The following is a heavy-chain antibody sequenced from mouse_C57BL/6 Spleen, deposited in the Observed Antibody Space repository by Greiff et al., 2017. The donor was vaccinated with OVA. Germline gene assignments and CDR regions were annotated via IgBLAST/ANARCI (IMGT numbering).Heavy chain of an antibody. D-gene: IGHD1-1*01. CDR2: IRSKSNNYAT. CDR3: VRHSSTD. Sequence: DVMLVESGGGLVQPKGSLKLSCAASGFSFNTYAMNWVRQAPGKGLEWVARIRSKSNNYATYYADSVKDRFTISRDDSESMLYLQMNNLKTEDTAMYYCVRHSSTDWGQGTLVTVSA. J-gene: IGHJ3*01. CDR1: GFSFNTYA. V-gene: IGHV10-1*01.